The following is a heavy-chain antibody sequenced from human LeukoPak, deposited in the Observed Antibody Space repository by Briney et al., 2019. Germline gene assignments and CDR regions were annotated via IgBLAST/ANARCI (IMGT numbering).Heavy chain of an antibody. CDR2: ISSSGSTI. Sequence: GGSLRLSCAASGFTFSDYYMSWIRQAPGKGLEWVSYISSSGSTIYYADSVKGRFTISRDNAKNSLYLRMNSLRAEDTAVYYCARGGYSYGFNWDYYYYMDVWGKGTTVTVSS. CDR3: ARGGYSYGFNWDYYYYMDV. D-gene: IGHD5-18*01. V-gene: IGHV3-11*01. CDR1: GFTFSDYY. J-gene: IGHJ6*03.